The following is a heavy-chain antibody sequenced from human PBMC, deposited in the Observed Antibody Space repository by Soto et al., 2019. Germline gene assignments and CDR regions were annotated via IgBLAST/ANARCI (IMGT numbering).Heavy chain of an antibody. Sequence: ASLKVSCKASGYTFTSYDLNWVRQATGQGREWMGWMNPTSGNTGYAQKFKGRVTMTRNTSISTAYMELSSLRSEDKAVYYCARWGSQWLSHYYCYSLDFWGQGTTVTVSS. D-gene: IGHD6-19*01. CDR3: ARWGSQWLSHYYCYSLDF. CDR2: MNPTSGNT. V-gene: IGHV1-8*01. J-gene: IGHJ6*03. CDR1: GYTFTSYD.